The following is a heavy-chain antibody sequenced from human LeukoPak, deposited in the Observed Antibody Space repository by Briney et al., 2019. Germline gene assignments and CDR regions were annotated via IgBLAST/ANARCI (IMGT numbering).Heavy chain of an antibody. Sequence: ETLSLTCAVYGGSFSGYYWSWVRQAPGKGLEWVSVISDTGATTFYADSVKGRFTISRDNSKNTLYLQMNSLRVEDTAVYYCARDGADNSGYYFGSLWGQGTVVTVSS. J-gene: IGHJ3*01. V-gene: IGHV3-23*01. CDR1: GGSFSGYY. CDR3: ARDGADNSGYYFGSL. CDR2: ISDTGATT. D-gene: IGHD3-22*01.